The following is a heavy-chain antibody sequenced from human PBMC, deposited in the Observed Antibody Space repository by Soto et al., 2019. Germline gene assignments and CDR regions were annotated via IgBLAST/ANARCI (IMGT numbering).Heavy chain of an antibody. Sequence: SETLSLTCAVYGGSFSGYYWSWIRQPPGKGLEWIGEINHSGSTNYNPSLKSRVTISVDTSKSQFSLQLGSVTVADTAVYYCARDTRSHYHYYGMDVWGQGTTVTVSS. J-gene: IGHJ6*02. D-gene: IGHD3-10*01. V-gene: IGHV4-34*01. CDR3: ARDTRSHYHYYGMDV. CDR1: GGSFSGYY. CDR2: INHSGST.